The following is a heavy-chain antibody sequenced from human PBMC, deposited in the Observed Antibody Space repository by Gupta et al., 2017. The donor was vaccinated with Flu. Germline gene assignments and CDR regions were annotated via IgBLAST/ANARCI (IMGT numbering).Heavy chain of an antibody. Sequence: FSSYAINGVRKAPGKDIEWMGGIIPAFGPTNSAQKFQGRVTITADKFTSTAYLGQSSLRSKAPAGYYGAGKGGGHCSGGTCYSFDDWGQGTLVTVSS. CDR3: AGKGGGHCSGGTCYSFDD. J-gene: IGHJ4*02. V-gene: IGHV1-69*06. CDR2: IIPAFGPT. CDR1: FSSYA. D-gene: IGHD2-15*01.